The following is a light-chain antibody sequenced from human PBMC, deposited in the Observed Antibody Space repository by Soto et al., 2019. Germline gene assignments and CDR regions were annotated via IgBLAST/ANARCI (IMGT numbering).Light chain of an antibody. CDR3: SSYTSSSTDAV. CDR2: EVS. V-gene: IGLV2-14*01. Sequence: QSALTQPASVSGSTGQSITISCTGTSSDVGGHNYVSWYQQHPGKAPKLIICEVSNRPSGVSNRFSGSKSGNTASLTISGLQAEDEADYYCSSYTSSSTDAVFGGGTKLTVL. J-gene: IGLJ2*01. CDR1: SSDVGGHNY.